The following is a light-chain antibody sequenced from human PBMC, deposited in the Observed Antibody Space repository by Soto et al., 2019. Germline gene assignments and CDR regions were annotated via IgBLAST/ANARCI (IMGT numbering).Light chain of an antibody. J-gene: IGKJ5*01. CDR2: DAS. Sequence: EIVLTQSPATLSLSPGERATLSCRASQTFSSHLAWYQQKPGQAPRLLIYDASKRATGIPARFSGRGSGTDFTLTISSLEPEDFAVYYCQQRSNWPPVITFVQVTRLEIK. V-gene: IGKV3-11*01. CDR3: QQRSNWPPVIT. CDR1: QTFSSH.